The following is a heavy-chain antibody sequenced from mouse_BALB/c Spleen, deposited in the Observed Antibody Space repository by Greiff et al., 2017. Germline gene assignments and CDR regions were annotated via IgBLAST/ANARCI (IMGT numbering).Heavy chain of an antibody. D-gene: IGHD4-1*01. Sequence: VQLQQSGGDLVKPGGSLKLSCAASGFTFSSYGMSWVRQTPDKRLEWVATISSGGSYTYYPASVKGRFTISRDNAKNTLYLQMSSLKSEDTAMYYYARLHWDFFDYWGQGTTLTVSS. CDR1: GFTFSSYG. V-gene: IGHV5-6*01. CDR3: ARLHWDFFDY. J-gene: IGHJ2*01. CDR2: ISSGGSYT.